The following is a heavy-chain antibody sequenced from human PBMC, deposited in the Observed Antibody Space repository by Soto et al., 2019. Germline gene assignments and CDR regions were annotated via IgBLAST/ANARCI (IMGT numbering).Heavy chain of an antibody. CDR1: GFTFSDFG. Sequence: QLQLVESGGGVVQPGRSLRLSCAASGFTFSDFGMHWVRQAPGKGLEWVAVIWYDGSEKYYADSVKGRFTISRDNSKNTLYLHMNSLRAEDTAVYYCARQSLGNIRLRGLDYWGQGALVTVSS. D-gene: IGHD1-1*01. CDR2: IWYDGSEK. CDR3: ARQSLGNIRLRGLDY. J-gene: IGHJ4*02. V-gene: IGHV3-33*01.